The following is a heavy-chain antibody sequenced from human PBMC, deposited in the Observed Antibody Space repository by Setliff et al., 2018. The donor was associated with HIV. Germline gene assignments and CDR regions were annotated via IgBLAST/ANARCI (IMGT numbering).Heavy chain of an antibody. D-gene: IGHD3-10*01. J-gene: IGHJ6*02. CDR3: ARGKGVGGVIITGGLDV. Sequence: ASVKVSCKPSGHTFTNYDIYWMRRATGQGLEWMGWMNPNSGVSGYALKFHDRVTMTRDTSITTAYMELSSLTSEDTAVYYCARGKGVGGVIITGGLDVWGQGTTVTVSS. CDR1: GHTFTNYD. V-gene: IGHV1-8*01. CDR2: MNPNSGVS.